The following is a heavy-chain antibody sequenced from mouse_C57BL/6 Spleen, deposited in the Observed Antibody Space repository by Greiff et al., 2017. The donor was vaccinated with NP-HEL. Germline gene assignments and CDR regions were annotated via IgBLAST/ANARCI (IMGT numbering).Heavy chain of an antibody. J-gene: IGHJ2*01. Sequence: EVQLQQSGAELVRPGASVKLSCTASGFNIKDDYMHWVKQRPEQGLEWIGWIDPENGDTAYASKFQGKATITADTSSNTAYLQLSSLTSEDTAVYYCTKTAQATRDYWGQGTTLTVSS. D-gene: IGHD3-2*02. V-gene: IGHV14-4*01. CDR2: IDPENGDT. CDR3: TKTAQATRDY. CDR1: GFNIKDDY.